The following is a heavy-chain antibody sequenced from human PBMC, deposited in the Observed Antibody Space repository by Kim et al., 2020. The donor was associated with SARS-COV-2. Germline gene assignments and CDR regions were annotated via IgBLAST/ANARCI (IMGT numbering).Heavy chain of an antibody. CDR2: ISPGGGTT. J-gene: IGHJ4*02. D-gene: IGHD4-17*01. CDR3: AKTLRTTGYFDY. Sequence: GGSLRLSCAASGFTFSRYGMSWVRQAPGKGLEWVSTISPGGGTTYYADSVKGRFTISRDNSRNTLYLQIYSLRAEDTAIYYCAKTLRTTGYFDYWGQGPLVTVSS. V-gene: IGHV3-23*01. CDR1: GFTFSRYG.